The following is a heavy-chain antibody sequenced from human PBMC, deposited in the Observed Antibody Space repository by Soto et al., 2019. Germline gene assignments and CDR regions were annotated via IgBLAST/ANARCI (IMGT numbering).Heavy chain of an antibody. J-gene: IGHJ4*02. V-gene: IGHV1-69*06. CDR2: IIPIFGTA. Sequence: ASVKVSCKASGCTFSSYAISWVRQGRGQGLEWMGGIIPIFGTANYAQKFQGRVTITADKSTSTAYMELSSLRSEDTAVYYCARVTCSGGSRVGPLQYLGQGTLVNVSS. D-gene: IGHD2-15*01. CDR1: GCTFSSYA. CDR3: ARVTCSGGSRVGPLQY.